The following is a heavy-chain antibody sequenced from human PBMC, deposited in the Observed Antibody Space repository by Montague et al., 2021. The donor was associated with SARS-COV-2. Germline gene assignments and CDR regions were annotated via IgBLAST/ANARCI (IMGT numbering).Heavy chain of an antibody. Sequence: SETLSLTCAVYGGSFSTYYWAWIRQSPGKGLEWIGNIDHSGNTNXNPSLKSRVSISVDTSSSQFSLYLTSGTAADAAVYYCARDQTVLEWIWYGMDVWGPGTTVTVSS. CDR2: IDHSGNT. V-gene: IGHV4-34*01. J-gene: IGHJ6*02. CDR1: GGSFSTYY. D-gene: IGHD3-3*01. CDR3: ARDQTVLEWIWYGMDV.